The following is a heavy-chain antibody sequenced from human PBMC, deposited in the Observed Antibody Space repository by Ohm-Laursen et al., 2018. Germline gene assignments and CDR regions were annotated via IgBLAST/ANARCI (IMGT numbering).Heavy chain of an antibody. CDR3: AKDRGLTVTLDY. D-gene: IGHD4-17*01. CDR1: GFTFSSYG. J-gene: IGHJ4*02. Sequence: SLRLSCAASGFTFSSYGMHWVRQAPGKGLEWVAVISYDGSNKYYADSVKGRFTISRDNSKNTLYLQMNSLRAEDTAVYYCAKDRGLTVTLDYWGQGTLVSVSS. V-gene: IGHV3-30*18. CDR2: ISYDGSNK.